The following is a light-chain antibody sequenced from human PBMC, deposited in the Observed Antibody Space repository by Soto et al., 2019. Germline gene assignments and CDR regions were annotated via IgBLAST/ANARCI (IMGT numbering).Light chain of an antibody. J-gene: IGLJ2*01. CDR3: SSYAGSNNLGV. Sequence: QCALTQPPSGSGSPGQSVTISCTGTSSDVGGYNFVSWYQEHPGKAPKLMIYEVSKRPSGVPDRFSGSKSGNSASLTVSGLQAEDEADYYCSSYAGSNNLGVFGGGTKLTVL. CDR2: EVS. V-gene: IGLV2-8*01. CDR1: SSDVGGYNF.